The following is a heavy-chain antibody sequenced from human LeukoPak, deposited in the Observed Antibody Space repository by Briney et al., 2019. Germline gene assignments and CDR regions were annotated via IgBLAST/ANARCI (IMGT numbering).Heavy chain of an antibody. J-gene: IGHJ6*02. CDR2: ISGSGGST. V-gene: IGHV3-23*01. CDR1: GFTFSSYA. D-gene: IGHD2-15*01. Sequence: AGGSLRLSCAASGFTFSSYAMSWVRQAPGKGLKWVSAISGSGGSTYYADSVKGRFTISRDDSKNTLYLQMNSLRAEDTAVYYCAKDCSGGSCYVYYYYGMDVWGQGTTVTVSS. CDR3: AKDCSGGSCYVYYYYGMDV.